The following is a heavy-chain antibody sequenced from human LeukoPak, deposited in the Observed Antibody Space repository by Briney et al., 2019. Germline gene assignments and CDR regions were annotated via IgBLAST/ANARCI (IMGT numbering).Heavy chain of an antibody. CDR3: TAGAY. V-gene: IGHV3-15*04. Sequence: PGGSLRLSCVASEFTLSPAWVSWVRQAPGKGLEWVGRLGSKAAGGTTDYAAPVKDRFTISRHDSKNTLYLQMNSLKTEDTAFYYCTAGAYCGQGTLVTVSS. J-gene: IGHJ4*02. CDR2: LGSKAAGGTT. CDR1: EFTLSPAW.